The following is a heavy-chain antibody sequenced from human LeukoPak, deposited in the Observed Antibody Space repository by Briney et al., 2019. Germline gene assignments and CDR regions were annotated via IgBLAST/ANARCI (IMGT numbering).Heavy chain of an antibody. V-gene: IGHV4-59*01. CDR1: GGSLSGYY. CDR3: AGVGYNLDY. CDR2: IYYSGST. Sequence: SETLSLTCAVYGGSLSGYYWNWIRQPPGKGLEWIGYIYYSGSTNYNPSLKSRVTISVDTSKHQFSLKLSSVTAADTAVYYCAGVGYNLDYWGQGTLVTLSS. J-gene: IGHJ4*02. D-gene: IGHD5-18*01.